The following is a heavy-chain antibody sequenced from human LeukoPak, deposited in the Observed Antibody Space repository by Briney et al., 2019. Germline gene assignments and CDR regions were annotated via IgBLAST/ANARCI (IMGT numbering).Heavy chain of an antibody. CDR2: ISWNSGSI. CDR3: AKVPSGSIQGEFDP. V-gene: IGHV3-9*01. CDR1: GFTFDDYA. D-gene: IGHD6-19*01. Sequence: PGRSMRLSCAAYGFTFDDYAMHWVRQAPGKDLEWVSGISWNSGSIGYADSVKGRFTISRDNAKNSLYLQMNSLRAEDTALYYCAKVPSGSIQGEFDPWGQGTLVTVSS. J-gene: IGHJ5*02.